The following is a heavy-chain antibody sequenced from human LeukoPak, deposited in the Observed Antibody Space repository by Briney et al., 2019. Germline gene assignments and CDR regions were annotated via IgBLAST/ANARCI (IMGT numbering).Heavy chain of an antibody. Sequence: GGSLRLSCAASGFTFSSYAMSWVRQAPGKGLEWVSAISGSGGSTYYADSVKGRFTISRDNDKNTLYLQMNSLRAEDTAVYYCAKAPSRYGSGRAPYYFDYWGQGTLVTVSS. CDR3: AKAPSRYGSGRAPYYFDY. V-gene: IGHV3-23*01. D-gene: IGHD3-10*01. J-gene: IGHJ4*02. CDR2: ISGSGGST. CDR1: GFTFSSYA.